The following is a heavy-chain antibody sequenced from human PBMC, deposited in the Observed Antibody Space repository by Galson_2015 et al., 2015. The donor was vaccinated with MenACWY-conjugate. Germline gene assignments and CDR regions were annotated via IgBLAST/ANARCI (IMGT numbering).Heavy chain of an antibody. D-gene: IGHD2-8*01. Sequence: SETLSLTCTVSGGSISRFYWSWIRQLPGKGLEWIGYMYYSGSANYNPSLKSRVTISVDTSKNQFSLNLTSVTAADTAVYYCARGVNLASMAGYWGQGTLVTVSS. J-gene: IGHJ4*02. CDR1: GGSISRFY. CDR3: ARGVNLASMAGY. V-gene: IGHV4-59*01. CDR2: MYYSGSA.